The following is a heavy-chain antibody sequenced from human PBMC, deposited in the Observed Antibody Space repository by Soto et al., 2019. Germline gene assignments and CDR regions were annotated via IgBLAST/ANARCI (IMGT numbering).Heavy chain of an antibody. CDR1: GYTFTSYD. V-gene: IGHV1-8*01. CDR3: ARDLHRESIAVAGSNWFDP. CDR2: MNPNSGNT. Sequence: GASVKVSCKASGYTFTSYDINWVRQATGQGLEWMGWMNPNSGNTGYAQKFQGRVTMTRNTSISTAYMELSSLRSEDTAVYYCARDLHRESIAVAGSNWFDPWGQGTLVTVSS. J-gene: IGHJ5*02. D-gene: IGHD6-19*01.